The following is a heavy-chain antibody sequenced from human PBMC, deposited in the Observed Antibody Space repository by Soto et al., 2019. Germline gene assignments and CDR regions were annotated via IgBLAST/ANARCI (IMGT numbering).Heavy chain of an antibody. Sequence: EVQLVESGGGLIQPGGSLRLSCVASGFTVSSTYMSGVRQAPGKGLEWVSVIYAGGSTYYADSVKGRFTLSRDNSKNTLYLQMNSLTADGTAVYYFARWFGVNWGQGTLVTVSS. CDR3: ARWFGVN. V-gene: IGHV3-53*01. CDR1: GFTVSSTY. J-gene: IGHJ1*01. CDR2: IYAGGST. D-gene: IGHD3-10*01.